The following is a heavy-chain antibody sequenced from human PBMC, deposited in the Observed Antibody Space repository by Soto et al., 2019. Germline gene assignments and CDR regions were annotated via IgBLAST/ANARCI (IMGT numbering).Heavy chain of an antibody. CDR2: ISGSGTTT. V-gene: IGHV3-23*01. D-gene: IGHD2-8*01. CDR1: GFTSTNYV. J-gene: IGHJ3*02. CDR3: AKDRVGGVPDAFDI. Sequence: LRLSCAASGFTSTNYVMNWVRQAPGKGLEWVSSISGSGTTTFYADSVKGRFIISRDNSKNTLYLQMNSLRAEDTALYYCAKDRVGGVPDAFDIWGQGTMVTVSS.